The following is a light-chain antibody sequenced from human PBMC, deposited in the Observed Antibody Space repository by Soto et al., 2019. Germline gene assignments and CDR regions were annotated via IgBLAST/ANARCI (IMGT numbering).Light chain of an antibody. V-gene: IGLV2-18*02. J-gene: IGLJ1*01. CDR1: SSDVGSYNR. Sequence: QSALTQPPSVSGSPGQSVTISCSGTSSDVGSYNRVSWYQQAPGTAPKVMIYEVSNRPSGVPDRFSGSKSGNTASLTISGLQPEDEADYFCCSYAGTVAYVFGTGTKVTV. CDR2: EVS. CDR3: CSYAGTVAYV.